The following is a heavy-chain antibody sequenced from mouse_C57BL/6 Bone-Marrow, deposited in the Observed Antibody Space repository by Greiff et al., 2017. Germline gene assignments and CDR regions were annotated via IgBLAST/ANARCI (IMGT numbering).Heavy chain of an antibody. CDR2: LSDGGIYT. J-gene: IGHJ2*01. CDR1: GFTFSSYA. D-gene: IGHD2-1*01. CDR3: AREPRYYGYSDY. V-gene: IGHV5-4*01. Sequence: EVKLVESGGGLVKPGGSLKLSCAASGFTFSSYAVSWVRQTPEKRLEWVATLSDGGIYTYYPDNVKGRFTISRDNAKNNLYLQMSHLKSEDTAMYYCAREPRYYGYSDYWGQGTTLTVSS.